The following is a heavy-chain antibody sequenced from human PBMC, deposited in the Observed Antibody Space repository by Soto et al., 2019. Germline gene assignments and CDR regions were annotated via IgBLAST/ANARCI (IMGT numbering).Heavy chain of an antibody. Sequence: QVQLVQSGAEVKKPLSSVKVSCKTSGDIFSGYSISWVRQAPGQGLEWMGGIIPIFGTTNYAQRFHVRVTITADKSTSTVYMELYSLKSEDTAVYHCARDLGCGYDPGVYWGQGTLVTVSS. D-gene: IGHD5-12*01. V-gene: IGHV1-69*14. CDR3: ARDLGCGYDPGVY. J-gene: IGHJ4*02. CDR1: GDIFSGYS. CDR2: IIPIFGTT.